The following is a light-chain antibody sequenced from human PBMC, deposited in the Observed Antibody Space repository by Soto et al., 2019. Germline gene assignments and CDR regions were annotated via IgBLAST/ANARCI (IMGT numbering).Light chain of an antibody. CDR1: QSVSSNY. CDR2: GAS. V-gene: IGKV3-20*01. J-gene: IGKJ1*01. CDR3: QQYDSSPWT. Sequence: EIVLTQSPGTLSLSPEERATLSCRASQSVSSNYLAWYQQKPGQAPRLLIYGASSRATGISDKFSGSGSGTDFTLTISRLEPEDFAVYYCQQYDSSPWTFGQGTKVEIK.